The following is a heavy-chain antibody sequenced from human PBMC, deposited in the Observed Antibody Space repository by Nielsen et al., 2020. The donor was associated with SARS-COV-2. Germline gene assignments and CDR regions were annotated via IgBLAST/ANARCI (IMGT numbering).Heavy chain of an antibody. CDR1: GYTFTSYG. V-gene: IGHV1-18*01. D-gene: IGHD6-19*01. J-gene: IGHJ2*01. Sequence: ASVKVSCKASGYTFTSYGISWVRQAPGQGLEWMGWISAYNGNTNYAQKLQGRVTMTTDTSTSTAYMELRSLRSDDTALYHCATEAVADDWYFDLRGRGTLVTVSS. CDR2: ISAYNGNT. CDR3: ATEAVADDWYFDL.